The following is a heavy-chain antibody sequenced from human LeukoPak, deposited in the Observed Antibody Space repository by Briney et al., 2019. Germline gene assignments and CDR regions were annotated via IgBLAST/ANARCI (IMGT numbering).Heavy chain of an antibody. Sequence: SETLSLTCTVSGYSISSGYYWGWIRQTPGKGLEWIGSIYHSGSTYYNPSLKSRVTISVDTSKNQFSLKLSSVTAADTAVYYCARVGYSSSWYYFDYWGQGTLVTVSS. CDR3: ARVGYSSSWYYFDY. V-gene: IGHV4-38-2*02. J-gene: IGHJ4*02. CDR2: IYHSGST. D-gene: IGHD6-13*01. CDR1: GYSISSGYY.